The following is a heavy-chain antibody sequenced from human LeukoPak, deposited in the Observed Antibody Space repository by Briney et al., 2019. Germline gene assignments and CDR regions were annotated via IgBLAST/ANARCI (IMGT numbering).Heavy chain of an antibody. Sequence: PGGSLRLSCAASGFTVSNNYMSWVRQARGKGLEWVSITYSDSSPNYADSVKGRFTISRDTSQNTLSLQMNSLRAEDTAVYYCVRKNRDFNAAFDIWGQGTVVTVSS. CDR2: TYSDSSP. CDR1: GFTVSNNY. D-gene: IGHD2-21*02. V-gene: IGHV3-53*01. CDR3: VRKNRDFNAAFDI. J-gene: IGHJ3*02.